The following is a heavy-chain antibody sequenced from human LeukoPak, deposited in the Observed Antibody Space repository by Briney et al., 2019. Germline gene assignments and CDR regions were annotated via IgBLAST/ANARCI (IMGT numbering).Heavy chain of an antibody. CDR2: MNPNSGNT. J-gene: IGHJ5*02. CDR1: GYTFTSYD. V-gene: IGHV1-8*01. Sequence: ASVKVSCTASGYTFTSYDINWVRQATGQGLEWMGWMNPNSGNTGYAQKFQGRVTITADKSTSTAYMELSSLRSEDTAVYYCARVNSCGGDCYSFLDPWGQGTLVTVSS. D-gene: IGHD2-21*02. CDR3: ARVNSCGGDCYSFLDP.